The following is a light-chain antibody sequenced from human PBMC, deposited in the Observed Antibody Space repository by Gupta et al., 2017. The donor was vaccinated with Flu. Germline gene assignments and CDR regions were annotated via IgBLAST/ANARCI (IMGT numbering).Light chain of an antibody. J-gene: IGKJ2*01. CDR2: AAA. Sequence: PSSLSASVGDRVTITCRASQGLRSEVGWYQQRTGKATKRLVEAAARLQSGVPSRFSGSGSGTHFTLTISSLQPEDFATEEGRKDDNYPRTFGQGTKLEIK. CDR1: QGLRSE. V-gene: IGKV1-6*02. CDR3: RKDDNYPRT.